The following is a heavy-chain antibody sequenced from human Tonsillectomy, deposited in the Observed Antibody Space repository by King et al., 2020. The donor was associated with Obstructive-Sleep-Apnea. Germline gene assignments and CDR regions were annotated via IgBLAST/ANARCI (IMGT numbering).Heavy chain of an antibody. CDR3: ARRRGVRGSASLGY. D-gene: IGHD3-10*01. Sequence: VQLVQSGAEVKKPGESLRISCKGSGYNFTSYWITWVRQMPGKGLEWMGRIDPSDSYINYSPSFQGHVTISVDKAISTAYLQWSSLKATDTAMYYCARRRGVRGSASLGYWGQGTLVTVSS. CDR2: IDPSDSYI. V-gene: IGHV5-10-1*01. CDR1: GYNFTSYW. J-gene: IGHJ4*02.